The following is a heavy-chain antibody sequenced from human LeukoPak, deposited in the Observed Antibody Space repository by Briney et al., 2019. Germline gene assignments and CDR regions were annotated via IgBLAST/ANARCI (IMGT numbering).Heavy chain of an antibody. J-gene: IGHJ6*02. D-gene: IGHD2-21*01. CDR3: ARDRVCGDCSFNYGMDV. Sequence: PGGSLRLSCAASGFTFSRYWMHWVRQAPGKGLEWISSISSGDSYIHYADSVKGRFTISRDNAKKSLSLQMKSLRAEDTAVYYCARDRVCGDCSFNYGMDVWGQGTTVTVSS. V-gene: IGHV3-21*01. CDR2: ISSGDSYI. CDR1: GFTFSRYW.